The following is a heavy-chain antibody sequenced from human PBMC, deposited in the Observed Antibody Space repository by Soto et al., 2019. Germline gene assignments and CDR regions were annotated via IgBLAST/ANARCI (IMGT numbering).Heavy chain of an antibody. D-gene: IGHD3-10*01. CDR1: GYAFTGYY. V-gene: IGHV1-2*04. CDR2: INPNSGGT. J-gene: IGHJ4*02. CDR3: ARDRGGNYGSGSYYDY. Sequence: ASVKVSCKASGYAFTGYYMHWVRQAPGQGLEWMGWINPNSGGTNYAQKFQDWVTMTRDTSISTAYMELSRLRSDDTAVYYCARDRGGNYGSGSYYDYWGQGTLVTV.